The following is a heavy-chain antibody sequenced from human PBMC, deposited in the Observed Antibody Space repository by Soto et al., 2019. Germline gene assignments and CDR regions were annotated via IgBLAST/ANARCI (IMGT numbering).Heavy chain of an antibody. J-gene: IGHJ4*02. CDR3: AKGETYYYDSSGYYQFDC. D-gene: IGHD3-22*01. Sequence: PGGSLRLSCAASGFTFSSYAMHWVRQAPGKGLEWVAVISYDGSNKYYADSVKGRFTISRDNSKNTLYLQMNSLRAEDTAVYYCAKGETYYYDSSGYYQFDCWGQRTLVTVS. CDR2: ISYDGSNK. CDR1: GFTFSSYA. V-gene: IGHV3-30*18.